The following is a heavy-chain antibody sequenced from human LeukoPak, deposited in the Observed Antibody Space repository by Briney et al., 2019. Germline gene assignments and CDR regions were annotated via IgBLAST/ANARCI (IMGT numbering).Heavy chain of an antibody. V-gene: IGHV4-61*02. CDR3: AREGWLQLDY. J-gene: IGHJ4*02. CDR1: GGSISSGSYY. CDR2: INTSGST. D-gene: IGHD5-24*01. Sequence: SQTLSLTCTVSGGSISSGSYYWSWIRQPAGKGLEWIGRINTSGSTNDNPSLKSRVTISVDTCKNQFSLKLSSVTAADTAVYYCAREGWLQLDYWGQGTLVTVSS.